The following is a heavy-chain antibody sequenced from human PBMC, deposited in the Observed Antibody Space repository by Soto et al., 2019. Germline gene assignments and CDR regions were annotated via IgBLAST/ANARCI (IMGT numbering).Heavy chain of an antibody. V-gene: IGHV3-30*18. Sequence: GGSLRLSCAASGFTFDTYWIHWVRQAPGKGLEWLAVISHDGSDKYYADSVRGRFTISRDNSENTLYLQMNSLRPEDTAVYYCAKEDVWFAKDYWGQGTLVTVSS. J-gene: IGHJ4*02. D-gene: IGHD3-10*01. CDR2: ISHDGSDK. CDR3: AKEDVWFAKDY. CDR1: GFTFDTYW.